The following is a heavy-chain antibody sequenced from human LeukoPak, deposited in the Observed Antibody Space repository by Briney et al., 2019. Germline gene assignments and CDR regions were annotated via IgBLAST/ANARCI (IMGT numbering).Heavy chain of an antibody. V-gene: IGHV3-23*01. J-gene: IGHJ4*02. D-gene: IGHD1-26*01. CDR1: GFTFSAYA. Sequence: QPGGSLRLSCAASGFTFSAYAMSCGRQAPGKGLEWVSAISDSGSSTYYADSVKGRFTISRDNSKNKLYLQMNSLKADDTAVYYCAQKAVGTSTGGPFDYRGQGTLVNVSS. CDR2: ISDSGSST. CDR3: AQKAVGTSTGGPFDY.